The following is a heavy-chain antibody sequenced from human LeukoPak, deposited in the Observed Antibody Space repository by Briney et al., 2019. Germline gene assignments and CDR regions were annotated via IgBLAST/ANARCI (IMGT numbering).Heavy chain of an antibody. CDR1: GGSFSGYY. CDR3: ARVGYCSGGSCYSEGIEY. J-gene: IGHJ4*02. V-gene: IGHV4-34*01. CDR2: IYYSGST. D-gene: IGHD2-15*01. Sequence: SETLSLTCAVYGGSFSGYYWGWIRQPPGKGLEWIGSIYYSGSTYYNPSLKSRVTISVDTSNNQFSLKLRSVTVADTAVYYCARVGYCSGGSCYSEGIEYWGQGTLVTVSS.